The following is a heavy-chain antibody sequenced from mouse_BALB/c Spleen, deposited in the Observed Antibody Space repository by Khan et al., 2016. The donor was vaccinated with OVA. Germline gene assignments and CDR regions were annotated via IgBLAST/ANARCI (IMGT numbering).Heavy chain of an antibody. CDR3: YRELRLGGFAC. J-gene: IGHJ3*01. V-gene: IGHV2-6-7*01. CDR1: GFSLTGFG. D-gene: IGHD1-2*01. Sequence: QVQLKESGPGLVAPSQSLSITCTVSGFSLTGFGINWVRQPPGKGLEWLGMIWGDGSTDYNSALKSRLSISKDNSKSQVFLKMNSLQTDDTARYDCYRELRLGGFACWGQGTLVTVSA. CDR2: IWGDGST.